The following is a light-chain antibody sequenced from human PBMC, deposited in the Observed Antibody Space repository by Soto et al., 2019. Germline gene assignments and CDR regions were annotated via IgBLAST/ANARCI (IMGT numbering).Light chain of an antibody. Sequence: QSVLTQPPSASGSPGQSVTISCTGTSSDVGAYNYVSWYQQHPGKAPNLMIYEVSKPPSGVPDRFSGSKSGITASLTVSGLQAEDEADYYCSSYGGSNNLVFGGGTKLTVL. CDR1: SSDVGAYNY. CDR3: SSYGGSNNLV. J-gene: IGLJ2*01. CDR2: EVS. V-gene: IGLV2-8*01.